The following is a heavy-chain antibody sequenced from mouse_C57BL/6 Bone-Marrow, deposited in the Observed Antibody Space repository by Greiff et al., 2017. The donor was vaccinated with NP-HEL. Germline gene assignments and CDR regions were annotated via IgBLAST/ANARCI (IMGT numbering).Heavy chain of an antibody. CDR1: GFNIKDDY. V-gene: IGHV14-4*01. CDR3: TTGVWFAY. J-gene: IGHJ3*01. Sequence: EVQLQQSGAELVRPGASVKLSCTASGFNIKDDYMHWVKQRPEQGLEWIGWIDPENGDTEYASKFQGKATITADTSSNTAYLQLSSLTSEDTAVYYCTTGVWFAYWGQGTPVTVSA. CDR2: IDPENGDT.